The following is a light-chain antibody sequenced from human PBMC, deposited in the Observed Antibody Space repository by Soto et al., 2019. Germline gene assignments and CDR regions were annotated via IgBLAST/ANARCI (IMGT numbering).Light chain of an antibody. CDR1: SSDVGGYNY. CDR2: EVS. J-gene: IGLJ2*01. V-gene: IGLV2-8*01. Sequence: SALTQPPSASGSPGQSVTISCTGTSSDVGGYNYVSWYQQHPGKAPKLMIYEVSKRPSGVPDRFSGSKSGNTASLTVSGLQAEDEADYYCSPYAGSNNCGRVFRGGTKLTVL. CDR3: SPYAGSNNCGRV.